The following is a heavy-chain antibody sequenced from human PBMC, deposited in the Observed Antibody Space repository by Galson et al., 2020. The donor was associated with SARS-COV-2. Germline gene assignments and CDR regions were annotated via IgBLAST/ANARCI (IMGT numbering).Heavy chain of an antibody. D-gene: IGHD3-3*01. Sequence: SETLSLTCTVSGGSISSHYWSWIRQPPGQGLEWNGYIHYSGNHNYHPATKSRVTIPVDQPKNQFTLKLSSVTAADTAVYYCARVHVLRFLEWPKGARSVYNWFDPWGQGTLVTVSS. CDR1: GGSISSHY. V-gene: IGHV4-59*11. CDR3: ARVHVLRFLEWPKGARSVYNWFDP. J-gene: IGHJ5*02. CDR2: IHYSGNH.